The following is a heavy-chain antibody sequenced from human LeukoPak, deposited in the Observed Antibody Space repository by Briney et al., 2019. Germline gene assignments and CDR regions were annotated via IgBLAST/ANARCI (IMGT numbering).Heavy chain of an antibody. V-gene: IGHV3-9*01. CDR1: GFTFDDYA. CDR2: ISWNSGSV. CDR3: ARDRHELQAHYYYYGMDV. D-gene: IGHD5-24*01. J-gene: IGHJ6*02. Sequence: PGGSLRLSCAASGFTFDDYAMHWVRQAPGKGLEWVSGISWNSGSVGYADSVKGRFTISRDNAKNSLYLQMNSLRAEDTALYYCARDRHELQAHYYYYGMDVWGQGTTVTVSS.